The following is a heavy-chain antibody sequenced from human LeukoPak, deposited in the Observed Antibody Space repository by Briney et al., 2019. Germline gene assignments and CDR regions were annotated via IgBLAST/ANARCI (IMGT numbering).Heavy chain of an antibody. J-gene: IGHJ4*02. V-gene: IGHV3-48*01. Sequence: PGGSLRLSCAASGFTFSSYSMNWVRQAPGKGLEWVSYISSSSSTIYYADSVKGRFTISRDNAKNSLYLQMNSLRAEDTALYHCARDYGDYSSTPDYWGQGTLVTVSS. CDR2: ISSSSSTI. CDR1: GFTFSSYS. CDR3: ARDYGDYSSTPDY. D-gene: IGHD4-17*01.